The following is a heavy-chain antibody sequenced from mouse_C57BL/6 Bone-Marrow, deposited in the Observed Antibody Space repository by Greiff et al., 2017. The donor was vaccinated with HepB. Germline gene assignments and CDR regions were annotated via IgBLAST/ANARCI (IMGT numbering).Heavy chain of an antibody. CDR1: GYSITSGYY. V-gene: IGHV3-6*01. CDR3: ARTTGSYVVDY. CDR2: ISYDGSN. Sequence: EVKLMESGPGLVKPSQSLSLTCSVTGYSITSGYYWNWIRQFPGNKLEWMGYISYDGSNNYNPSLKNRISITRDTSKNQFFLKLNSVTTEDTATYYCARTTGSYVVDYWGQGTSVTVSS. J-gene: IGHJ4*01. D-gene: IGHD4-1*01.